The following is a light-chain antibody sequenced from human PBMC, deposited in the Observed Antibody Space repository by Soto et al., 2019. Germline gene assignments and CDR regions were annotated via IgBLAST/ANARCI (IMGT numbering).Light chain of an antibody. CDR1: QSVLYSSNNKNF. J-gene: IGKJ1*01. Sequence: DIVMTQSPDSLAVSLGERATINCKSSQSVLYSSNNKNFLAWYQQKPGQPPKLLIYWASTRESGIPDRFSGSGSGTDFALTLSSQQGVDVAVYYCQQYYATPPTFGQGTKVEIK. CDR2: WAS. CDR3: QQYYATPPT. V-gene: IGKV4-1*01.